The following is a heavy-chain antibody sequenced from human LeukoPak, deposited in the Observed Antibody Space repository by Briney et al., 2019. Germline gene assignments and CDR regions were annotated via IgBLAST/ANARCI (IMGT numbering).Heavy chain of an antibody. J-gene: IGHJ3*02. CDR1: GFTFSDYY. CDR2: ISSSGSTI. V-gene: IGHV3-11*04. D-gene: IGHD3-3*01. CDR3: ARSPRILEWVEGAFDI. Sequence: GGSLRLSCAASGFTFSDYYMSWIRQAPGKGLEWVSYISSSGSTIYYADSVKGRFTISRDNAKNSLYLQMNSLRAEDTAVYYCARSPRILEWVEGAFDIWGQGTMVTVSS.